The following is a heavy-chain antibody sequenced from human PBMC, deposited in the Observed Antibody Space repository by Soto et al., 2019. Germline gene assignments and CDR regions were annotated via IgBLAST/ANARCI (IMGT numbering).Heavy chain of an antibody. CDR1: GFSFSDYV. CDR2: MWYHGRDL. J-gene: IGHJ4*02. Sequence: QVQLVESGGGVVQPGRSLRLSCAASGFSFSDYVMHWVRQAPGKGLDWVAVMWYHGRDLFYADSVKVRFTISRDNSKNTLYLQMNSRRAEDTAVYYCVRDQGGQSGNFIFDTWGQGTLVTVAS. D-gene: IGHD3-16*01. CDR3: VRDQGGQSGNFIFDT. V-gene: IGHV3-33*01.